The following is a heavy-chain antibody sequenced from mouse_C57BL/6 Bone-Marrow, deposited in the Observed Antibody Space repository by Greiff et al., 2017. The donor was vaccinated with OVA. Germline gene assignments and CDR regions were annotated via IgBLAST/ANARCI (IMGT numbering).Heavy chain of an antibody. J-gene: IGHJ2*01. CDR1: GYTFTNYW. CDR3: ARRSYDGYYLFFDY. D-gene: IGHD2-3*01. V-gene: IGHV1-63*01. CDR2: IYPGGGYT. Sequence: VKVVESGAELVRPGTSVKMSCKASGYTFTNYWIGWAKQRPGHGLEWIGDIYPGGGYTNYNEKFKGKATLTADKSSSTAYMQFSSLTSEDSAIYYCARRSYDGYYLFFDYWGQGTTLTVSS.